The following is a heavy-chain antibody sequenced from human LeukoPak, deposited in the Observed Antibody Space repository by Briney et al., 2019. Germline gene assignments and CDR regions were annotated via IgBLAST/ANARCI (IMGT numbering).Heavy chain of an antibody. D-gene: IGHD3-22*01. Sequence: GGSLRLSCAASGFTFDDYAMHWVRRAPGKGLEWVSLISGDGGSTYYADSVKGRFTISRDNSKNSLYLQMNSLRTEDTALYYCAKELLHYYDSSGYYSYWGQGTLVTASS. CDR1: GFTFDDYA. V-gene: IGHV3-43*02. CDR3: AKELLHYYDSSGYYSY. CDR2: ISGDGGST. J-gene: IGHJ4*02.